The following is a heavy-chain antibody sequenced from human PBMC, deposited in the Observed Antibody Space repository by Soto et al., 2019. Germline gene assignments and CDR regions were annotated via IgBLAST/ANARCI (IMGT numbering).Heavy chain of an antibody. V-gene: IGHV4-61*01. CDR1: GGSVSSGSYY. CDR2: IYYSGST. Sequence: PSETLSLTCTVSGGSVSSGSYYWSWIRQPPGKGLEWIGYIYYSGSTYYNPSLKSRVTISVDTSKNQFSLKLSSVTAADTAVYYCASGKMVATIPFDYWGQGTLVTVSS. D-gene: IGHD1-26*01. CDR3: ASGKMVATIPFDY. J-gene: IGHJ4*02.